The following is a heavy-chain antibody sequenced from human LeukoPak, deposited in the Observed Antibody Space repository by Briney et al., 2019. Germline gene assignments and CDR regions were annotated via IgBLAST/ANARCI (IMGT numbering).Heavy chain of an antibody. V-gene: IGHV5-51*01. Sequence: GESLKISCKGSGYSFTSYWIGWVRQMPGKGLEWMGIIYPGDSDTRYSPSFQGQVTISADRSINTAYLQWSSLAASDTAMYYCASRPFETTVVPWDFYWGQGTQATVSS. D-gene: IGHD4-23*01. CDR2: IYPGDSDT. J-gene: IGHJ4*02. CDR1: GYSFTSYW. CDR3: ASRPFETTVVPWDFY.